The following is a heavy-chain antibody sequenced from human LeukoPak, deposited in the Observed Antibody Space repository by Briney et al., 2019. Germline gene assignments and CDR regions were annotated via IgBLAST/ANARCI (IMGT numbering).Heavy chain of an antibody. Sequence: PGGSLRLSCAASGFTFSSYGMHWVRQAPGKGLEWVALISYDGSNKFYADSVKGRFTISRDNSKDTLYLQMNSLRAEDTAVYYCAKELADIVVVVAASRYYGVDVWGQGATVTVSS. CDR2: ISYDGSNK. J-gene: IGHJ6*02. CDR1: GFTFSSYG. D-gene: IGHD2-15*01. CDR3: AKELADIVVVVAASRYYGVDV. V-gene: IGHV3-30*18.